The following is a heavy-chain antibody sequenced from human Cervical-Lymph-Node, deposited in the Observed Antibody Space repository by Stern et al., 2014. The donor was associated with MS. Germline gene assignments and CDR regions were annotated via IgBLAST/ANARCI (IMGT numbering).Heavy chain of an antibody. D-gene: IGHD5-12*01. V-gene: IGHV4-4*02. CDR3: ARVHSGYDWFDS. J-gene: IGHJ5*01. CDR1: GASISNTNW. CDR2: IHHSGTT. Sequence: QLQLQESGPGLVKPSGTLSLTCDVSGASISNTNWWGWVRQPPAMGLEWIGEIHHSGTTNFKSSLKTRASMPVHNPKTQSSLDLKSVPAADTAVYFCARVHSGYDWFDSWGQGILVTVSS.